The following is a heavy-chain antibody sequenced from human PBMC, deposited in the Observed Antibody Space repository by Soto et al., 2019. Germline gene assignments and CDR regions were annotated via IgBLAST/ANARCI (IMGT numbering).Heavy chain of an antibody. CDR1: GITFSSHA. CDR3: AKHSASGGGFDY. J-gene: IGHJ4*02. Sequence: EVQLLESGGGLVQPGGSLRLSCAASGITFSSHAMTWVRQSPGRGLEWVSRISSGSSTYYADSVKGRFSISRDNSKSTLFLQMNSLRAEDTAIYYCAKHSASGGGFDYWGQGTLVTVSS. D-gene: IGHD3-10*01. CDR2: ISSGSST. V-gene: IGHV3-23*01.